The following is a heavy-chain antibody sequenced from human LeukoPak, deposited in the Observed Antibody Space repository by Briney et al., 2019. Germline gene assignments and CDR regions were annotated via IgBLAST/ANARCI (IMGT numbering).Heavy chain of an antibody. CDR3: TRLGVGAYNFDY. CDR1: GFTFSGSA. D-gene: IGHD1-26*01. V-gene: IGHV3-73*01. Sequence: PGGSLRLSCAASGFTFSGSAMHWVRQASGKGLEWVGRIRSKANSYATAYAASVKGRFTISRDDSKNTAYLQMNSLKTEDTAVYYCTRLGVGAYNFDYWGQGTLVTVSS. CDR2: IRSKANSYAT. J-gene: IGHJ4*02.